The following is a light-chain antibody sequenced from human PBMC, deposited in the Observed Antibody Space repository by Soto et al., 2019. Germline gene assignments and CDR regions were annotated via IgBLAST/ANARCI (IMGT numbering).Light chain of an antibody. J-gene: IGKJ3*01. V-gene: IGKV3-15*01. CDR2: GPS. Sequence: EIVMTQSPATLSVSPGERASLSCRASQSVNRNLAWYQQKPGQAPRLLIFGPSTRATGVPGRFSGSGSGTEFTLTISSLQSEDFAVYYCQQYNNWPPVTLGPGTKVDIK. CDR1: QSVNRN. CDR3: QQYNNWPPVT.